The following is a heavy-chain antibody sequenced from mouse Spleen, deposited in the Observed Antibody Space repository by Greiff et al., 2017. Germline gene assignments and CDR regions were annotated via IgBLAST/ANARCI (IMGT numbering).Heavy chain of an antibody. CDR1: GYSITSGYY. Sequence: EVKLMESGPGLVKPSQSLSLTCSVTGYSITSGYYWNWIRQFPGNKLEWMGYISYDGSNNYNPSLKNRISITRDTSKNQFFLKLNSVTTEDTATYYCAREEIYYGYVFAYWGQGTLVTVSA. J-gene: IGHJ3*01. CDR2: ISYDGSN. V-gene: IGHV3-6*01. D-gene: IGHD2-2*01. CDR3: AREEIYYGYVFAY.